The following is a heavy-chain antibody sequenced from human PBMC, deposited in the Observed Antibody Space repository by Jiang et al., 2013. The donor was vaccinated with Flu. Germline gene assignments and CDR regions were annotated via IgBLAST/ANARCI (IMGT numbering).Heavy chain of an antibody. J-gene: IGHJ6*02. CDR1: GYTFTGYY. CDR2: INPNSGGT. Sequence: SGAEVKKPGASVKVSCKASGYTFTGYYMHWVRQAPGQGLEWMGWINPNSGGTNYAQKFQGRVTMTRDTSISTAYMELSRLRSDDTAVYYCARDREVASGWGFIYYGMDVWGQGTTVTVSS. V-gene: IGHV1-2*02. CDR3: ARDREVASGWGFIYYGMDV. D-gene: IGHD6-19*01.